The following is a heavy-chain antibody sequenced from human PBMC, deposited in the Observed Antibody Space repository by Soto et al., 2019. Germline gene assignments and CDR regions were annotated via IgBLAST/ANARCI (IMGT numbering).Heavy chain of an antibody. V-gene: IGHV1-69*13. CDR1: GGTFSSYA. D-gene: IGHD1-26*01. CDR3: EVGATTGVVDY. CDR2: IIPIFGTA. J-gene: IGHJ4*02. Sequence: SVNVSCKASGGTFSSYAISWVRQAPGQGLEWMGGIIPIFGTANYAQKFQGRVTITADESTSTAYMELSSLRSEDTAVYYCEVGATTGVVDYWGQGTLVTVSS.